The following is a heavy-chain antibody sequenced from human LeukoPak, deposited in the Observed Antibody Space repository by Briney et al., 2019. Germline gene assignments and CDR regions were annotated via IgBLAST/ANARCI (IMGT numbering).Heavy chain of an antibody. V-gene: IGHV1-69*13. CDR1: GYTFTGYY. CDR3: ARDPGVLRFLEWSPLGMDV. Sequence: GASVKVSCKASGYTFTGYYMHWVRQAPGQGLEWMGGIIPIFGTANYAQKFQGRVTITADESTSTAYMELSSLRSEDTAVYYCARDPGVLRFLEWSPLGMDVWGQGTTVTVSS. CDR2: IIPIFGTA. D-gene: IGHD3-3*01. J-gene: IGHJ6*02.